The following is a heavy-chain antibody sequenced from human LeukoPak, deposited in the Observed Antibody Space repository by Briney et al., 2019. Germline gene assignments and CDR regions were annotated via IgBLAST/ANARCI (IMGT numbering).Heavy chain of an antibody. V-gene: IGHV3-33*01. Sequence: SGGSLRLSCAASGFTFSSYGMHWVRQAPGKGLEWVAVIWYDGSNKYYADSVKGRFTISRDNSKNTLYLQMNSLRAEDTAVYYCATRPIAAAPHFDYWGQGTLVTVSS. J-gene: IGHJ4*02. CDR3: ATRPIAAAPHFDY. CDR2: IWYDGSNK. D-gene: IGHD6-13*01. CDR1: GFTFSSYG.